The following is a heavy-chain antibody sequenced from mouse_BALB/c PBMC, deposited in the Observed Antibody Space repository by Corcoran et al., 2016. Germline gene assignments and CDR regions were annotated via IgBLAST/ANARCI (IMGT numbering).Heavy chain of an antibody. CDR3: AREGNLALFAY. V-gene: IGHV3-6*02. D-gene: IGHD2-1*01. CDR1: GYSITSGYY. Sequence: DVQLQESGPGLVKPSQSLSLTCSVTGYSITSGYYWNWIRQFPGNKLEWMGYISYDGSNNYNPSLKNRISITRDTSKNQFFLKLNSVTTEDTATYYCAREGNLALFAYWGQGTLVTVSA. CDR2: ISYDGSN. J-gene: IGHJ3*01.